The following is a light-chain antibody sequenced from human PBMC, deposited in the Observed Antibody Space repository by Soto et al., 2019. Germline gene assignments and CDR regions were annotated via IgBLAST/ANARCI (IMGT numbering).Light chain of an antibody. V-gene: IGKV2-28*01. J-gene: IGKJ5*01. CDR2: LGS. CDR1: QSLLHSNGYNY. CDR3: MQALQTPIT. Sequence: EIVMTQSPLSLPVTPGESASISCRSSQSLLHSNGYNYLDWYLQNPGQSPQLLIYLGSNRASGVPDRFSGSGSGTDFTLKISRVEAEDVGVYYCMQALQTPITFGQGTRLETK.